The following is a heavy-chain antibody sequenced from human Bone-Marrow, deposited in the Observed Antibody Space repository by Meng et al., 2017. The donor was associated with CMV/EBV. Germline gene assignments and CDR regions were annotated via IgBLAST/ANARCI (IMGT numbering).Heavy chain of an antibody. CDR1: GGSINSYY. V-gene: IGHV4-59*01. CDR3: ARGRGFLEWFFDY. Sequence: SETLSLTCTVSGGSINSYYWSWIRQPPGKGLEWIGYIYYSGSTNYNPSLKSRVTISVDTSKNQFSLKLNSVTAADTAIYYCARGRGFLEWFFDYWGQGTLVTVSS. D-gene: IGHD3-3*01. J-gene: IGHJ4*02. CDR2: IYYSGST.